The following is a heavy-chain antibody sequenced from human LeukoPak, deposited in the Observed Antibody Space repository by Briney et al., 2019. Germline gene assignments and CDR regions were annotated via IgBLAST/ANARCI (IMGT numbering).Heavy chain of an antibody. CDR1: GYTLTELS. Sequence: GSVKVSCKVSGYTLTELSMHWVRQAPGKGLEWMGGFELEDGETIYAQKFQGRVTMTEDTSTDTAYMELISLRSEDTAVYYCATDTYYYDSSGRDAFDIWGQGTMVTVSS. V-gene: IGHV1-24*01. J-gene: IGHJ3*02. CDR3: ATDTYYYDSSGRDAFDI. CDR2: FELEDGET. D-gene: IGHD3-22*01.